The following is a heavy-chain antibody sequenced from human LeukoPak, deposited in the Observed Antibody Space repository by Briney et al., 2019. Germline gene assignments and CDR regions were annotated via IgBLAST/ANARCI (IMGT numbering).Heavy chain of an antibody. CDR3: AKDLEGPPAGAFDI. V-gene: IGHV3-23*01. CDR1: GFTFSSYE. D-gene: IGHD1-1*01. CDR2: ISGSGGST. Sequence: PGGSLRLSCAASGFTFSSYEMNWVRQAPGKGLEWVSAISGSGGSTYYADSVKGRSTISRDNSKNTLHLQMNSLRAEDTAVYYCAKDLEGPPAGAFDIWGQGTMVTVSS. J-gene: IGHJ3*02.